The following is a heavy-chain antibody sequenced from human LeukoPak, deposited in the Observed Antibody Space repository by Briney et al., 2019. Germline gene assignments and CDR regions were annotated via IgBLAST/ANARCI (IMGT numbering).Heavy chain of an antibody. CDR3: AKNTVTTFAFDY. CDR1: GFTFSSYA. J-gene: IGHJ4*02. D-gene: IGHD4-17*01. V-gene: IGHV3-23*01. CDR2: ISGSGGNT. Sequence: GGSLRLSCAASGFTFSSYAMSWVRQAPGKGLEWVSGISGSGGNTYLADSVKGRFTISRDNSKNTLYLQMNSLRAEDTAVYYCAKNTVTTFAFDYWGQGTLVTVSS.